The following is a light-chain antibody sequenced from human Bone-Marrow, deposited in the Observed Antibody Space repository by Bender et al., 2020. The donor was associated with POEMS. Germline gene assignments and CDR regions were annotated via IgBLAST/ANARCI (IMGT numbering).Light chain of an antibody. J-gene: IGLJ3*02. CDR3: CSYAGSSTWV. Sequence: QSALTQPASVSGSPGQSITIYCTGLSSDVGSYNLVSWYQQHPGKAPKLMIYEGSKRPSGVSNRFSGSKSGNTASLTISGLQAEDEADYYCCSYAGSSTWVFGGGTKLTIL. CDR1: SSDVGSYNL. V-gene: IGLV2-23*01. CDR2: EGS.